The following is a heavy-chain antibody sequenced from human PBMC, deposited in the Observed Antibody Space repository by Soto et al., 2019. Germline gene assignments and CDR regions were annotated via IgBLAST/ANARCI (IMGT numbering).Heavy chain of an antibody. V-gene: IGHV4-4*07. D-gene: IGHD1-7*01. Sequence: PSETLSLTCTVSGGSMSSYRWSWIRQPAGKGLEWIGRLNTYGNTHYNPSLKSRVTVSVDTSRNQSFLTLRSVTAADSAVYHCGRESGETWDYEASWGHGTPVTVSS. J-gene: IGHJ5*01. CDR1: GGSMSSYR. CDR3: GRESGETWDYEAS. CDR2: LNTYGNT.